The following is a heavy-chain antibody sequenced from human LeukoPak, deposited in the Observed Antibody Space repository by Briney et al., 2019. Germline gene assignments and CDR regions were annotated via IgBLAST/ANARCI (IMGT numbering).Heavy chain of an antibody. CDR2: ISYDGSNK. CDR1: GFTFSSYA. Sequence: GGSLRLSCAASGFTFSSYAMHWVRRAPGKGVEGVGFISYDGSNKYSADSVKGRFTIYRDNAKNPLYLQMNSLRAEDTAVYYCARGDPSIAARALLYQFDYWGQGTLVTVSS. J-gene: IGHJ4*02. V-gene: IGHV3-30-3*01. CDR3: ARGDPSIAARALLYQFDY. D-gene: IGHD6-6*01.